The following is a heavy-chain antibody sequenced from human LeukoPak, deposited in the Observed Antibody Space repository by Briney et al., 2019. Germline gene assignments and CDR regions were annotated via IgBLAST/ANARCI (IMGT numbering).Heavy chain of an antibody. CDR2: IWYDGSNK. J-gene: IGHJ5*02. V-gene: IGHV3-33*06. D-gene: IGHD6-13*01. CDR3: AKDLHAAATKGGNWFDP. CDR1: GFTFSSYG. Sequence: GRSLRLSCAASGFTFSSYGMHWVRQAPGKGLEWVAVIWYDGSNKYYADSVKGRFTISRDNSKNTLYLQMNSLRAEDTAVYYCAKDLHAAATKGGNWFDPWGQGTLVTVSS.